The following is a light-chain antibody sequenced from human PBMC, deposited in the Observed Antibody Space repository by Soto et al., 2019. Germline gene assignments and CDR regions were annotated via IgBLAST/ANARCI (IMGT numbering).Light chain of an antibody. Sequence: EIVLTQSPGTLSLSPGERATFSCRASESVSNSYLAWYHQKPGQAPRLLIYGASSRATGIPDRFSGSGSGTDFTLTISRLEPEDFAVYYCQQYGRSPLTFGGGTKVEIK. CDR1: ESVSNSY. V-gene: IGKV3-20*01. J-gene: IGKJ4*01. CDR3: QQYGRSPLT. CDR2: GAS.